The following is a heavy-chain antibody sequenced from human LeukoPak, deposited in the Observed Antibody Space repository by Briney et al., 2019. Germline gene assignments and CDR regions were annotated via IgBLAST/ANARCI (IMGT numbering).Heavy chain of an antibody. J-gene: IGHJ4*02. Sequence: SETLSLTCTVSGDSTSRYYWSWIRQPAGEGLQWMRRIYTSGSTNYNPSLKSRVTMSVDTSKNQFSLKLSSVTAADTAVYYCARVVRGGSGWTFDYWGQGTLVTVSS. CDR2: IYTSGST. CDR1: GDSTSRYY. CDR3: ARVVRGGSGWTFDY. V-gene: IGHV4-4*07. D-gene: IGHD6-19*01.